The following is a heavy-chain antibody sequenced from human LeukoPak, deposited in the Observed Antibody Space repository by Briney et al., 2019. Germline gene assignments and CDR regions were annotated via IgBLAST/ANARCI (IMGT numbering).Heavy chain of an antibody. CDR1: GGSTSSYY. CDR3: ARHVPVGATDNFDY. V-gene: IGHV4-59*08. J-gene: IGHJ4*02. D-gene: IGHD1-26*01. Sequence: SETLSLTCTVSGGSTSSYYWSWIRQPPGKGLEWIGYIYYSGSTNYNPSLKSRVTISVDTSKNQFSLKLSSVTAADTAVYYCARHVPVGATDNFDYWGQGTLVTVSS. CDR2: IYYSGST.